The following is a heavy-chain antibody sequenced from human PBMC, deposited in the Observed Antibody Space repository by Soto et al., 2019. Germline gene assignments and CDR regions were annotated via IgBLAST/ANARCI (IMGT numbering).Heavy chain of an antibody. Sequence: SETLSLTCSVSGGSISSYYWSWIRQPPGKGLEWIGYIYYSGSTNYNPSLKSRVTISVDTSKNQFSLKLSSVTAADTAVYYCAGAFSSSWSTHYYWGQGTLVTVS. J-gene: IGHJ4*02. CDR3: AGAFSSSWSTHYY. D-gene: IGHD6-13*01. V-gene: IGHV4-59*01. CDR1: GGSISSYY. CDR2: IYYSGST.